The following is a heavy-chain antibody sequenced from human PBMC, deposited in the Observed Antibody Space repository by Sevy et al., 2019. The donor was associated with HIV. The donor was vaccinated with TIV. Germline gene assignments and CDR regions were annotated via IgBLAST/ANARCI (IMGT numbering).Heavy chain of an antibody. V-gene: IGHV3-30-3*01. CDR3: ARGGILVEGDDRTTPFDF. CDR2: ISSDGVNK. J-gene: IGHJ4*02. D-gene: IGHD2-15*01. Sequence: GGSLRLSCSVSGFSFNTYSFHWVCQAPGMGLEWVSVISSDGVNKYYADSVRGRFTISRDNSKGTLYLQMNNLRAGDTGVYYCARGGILVEGDDRTTPFDFWGQGTLVTVSS. CDR1: GFSFNTYS.